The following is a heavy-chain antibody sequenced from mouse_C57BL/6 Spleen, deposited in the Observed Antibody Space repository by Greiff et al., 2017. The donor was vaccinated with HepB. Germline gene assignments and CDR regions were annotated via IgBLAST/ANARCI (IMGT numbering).Heavy chain of an antibody. D-gene: IGHD4-1*01. Sequence: EVQLQQSGPELVKPGASVKIPCKASGYTFTDYNMDWVKQSHGKSLEWIGDINPNNGGTIYNQKFKGKATLTVDKSASTDYMESRSLTSEDTAVYYCASLWDGAWFAYWGQGTLVTVSA. V-gene: IGHV1-18*01. CDR2: INPNNGGT. CDR3: ASLWDGAWFAY. CDR1: GYTFTDYN. J-gene: IGHJ3*01.